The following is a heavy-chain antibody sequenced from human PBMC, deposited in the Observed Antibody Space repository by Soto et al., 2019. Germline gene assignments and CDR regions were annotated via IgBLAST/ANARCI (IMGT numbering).Heavy chain of an antibody. D-gene: IGHD3-9*01. CDR2: INHSGST. Sequence: SETLSLTCAVYGGSFSGYCWSWIRQPPGKGLEWIGEINHSGSTNYNPSLKSRVTISVDTSKNQFSLKLSSVTAADTAVYYCARGLGILTGYSLIRFDPWGQGTLVTVSS. CDR1: GGSFSGYC. CDR3: ARGLGILTGYSLIRFDP. V-gene: IGHV4-34*01. J-gene: IGHJ5*02.